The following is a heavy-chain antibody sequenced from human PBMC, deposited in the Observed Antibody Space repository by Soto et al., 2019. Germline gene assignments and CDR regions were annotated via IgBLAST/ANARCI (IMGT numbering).Heavy chain of an antibody. V-gene: IGHV2-5*02. D-gene: IGHD6-6*01. J-gene: IGHJ4*02. CDR3: VQRRVQIFGF. CDR2: VYWDDDK. CDR1: GFSLSTNGEG. Sequence: QITLKESGPTLVQPTQTLTLTCTFSGFSLSTNGEGVGWIRQPPGKALEWLALVYWDDDKRYSPSLKSRLTITKDTSTTPVFLTMTNLDPVDTATYYCVQRRVQIFGFWGQGALVTVSS.